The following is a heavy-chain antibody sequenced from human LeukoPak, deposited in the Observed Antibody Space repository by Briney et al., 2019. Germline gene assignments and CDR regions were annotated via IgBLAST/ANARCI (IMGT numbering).Heavy chain of an antibody. Sequence: GSVKVSCKASGYTFTGYYMHWVRQAPGQGLEWMGWINPNSGGTNYAQKFQGRVTMTRDTSISTAYMELSRLTSDDTALYYCARTYTAVHYFDYWGQGTVDPVSS. V-gene: IGHV1-2*02. CDR2: INPNSGGT. J-gene: IGHJ4*02. D-gene: IGHD2-21*02. CDR3: ARTYTAVHYFDY. CDR1: GYTFTGYY.